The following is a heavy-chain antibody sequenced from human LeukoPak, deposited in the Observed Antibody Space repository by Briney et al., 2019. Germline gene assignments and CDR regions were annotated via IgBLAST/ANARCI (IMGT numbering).Heavy chain of an antibody. J-gene: IGHJ4*02. Sequence: HPGGSLRLSCAASGFTFSSSGMHWVRQAPGKGLEWVAVIWSDGSNKYYADSVKGRFTVSRDTSKNTLYLQVNSLRAEDTAVYYCARDGFRYPLDWGQGTLVTVSS. CDR2: IWSDGSNK. CDR1: GFTFSSSG. V-gene: IGHV3-33*01. D-gene: IGHD3-9*01. CDR3: ARDGFRYPLD.